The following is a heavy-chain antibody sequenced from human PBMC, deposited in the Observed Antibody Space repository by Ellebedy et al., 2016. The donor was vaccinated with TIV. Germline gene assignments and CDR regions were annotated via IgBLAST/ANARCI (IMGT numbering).Heavy chain of an antibody. Sequence: GGSLRLSCEASGFTFRNFAMTWVRQAPGKGLEWVSSISSSGVSSDYADSVRGRVTIYRDNSKSTLYLQMDSLRADDSAEYYCAKLDSSGYYYGRLDYWGQGTLVTVSS. CDR3: AKLDSSGYYYGRLDY. D-gene: IGHD3-22*01. CDR1: GFTFRNFA. V-gene: IGHV3-23*01. J-gene: IGHJ4*02. CDR2: ISSSGVSS.